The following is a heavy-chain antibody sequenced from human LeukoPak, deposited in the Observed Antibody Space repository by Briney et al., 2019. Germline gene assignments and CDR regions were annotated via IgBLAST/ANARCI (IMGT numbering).Heavy chain of an antibody. CDR1: GYTFTGYY. D-gene: IGHD4-23*01. V-gene: IGHV1-2*02. J-gene: IGHJ4*02. Sequence: ASVKVSCKASGYTFTGYYMHWVRQAPGQGLEWMGWINPNSGGTNYAQKFQGRVTMTRDTSISTAYMELSRLRSDGTAVYYCARTRATVVTPKFDHWGQGTLVTVSS. CDR3: ARTRATVVTPKFDH. CDR2: INPNSGGT.